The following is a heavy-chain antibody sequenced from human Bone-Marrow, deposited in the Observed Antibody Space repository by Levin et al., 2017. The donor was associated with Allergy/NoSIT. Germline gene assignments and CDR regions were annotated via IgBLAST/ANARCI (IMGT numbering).Heavy chain of an antibody. CDR3: SRGDL. Sequence: GESLKISCAGSGFTFSDYWMSWVRQAPGKGLEWVANIKKDGSDHFYADSLKNRFTISRDNARNSLYLEMSSLRDEDTAVYYCSRGDLWGQGTSVTVSS. CDR1: GFTFSDYW. J-gene: IGHJ6*02. CDR2: IKKDGSDH. V-gene: IGHV3-7*01.